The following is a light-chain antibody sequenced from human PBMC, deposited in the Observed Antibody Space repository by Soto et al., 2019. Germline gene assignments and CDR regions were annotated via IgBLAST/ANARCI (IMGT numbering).Light chain of an antibody. CDR1: KLGDKY. CDR3: PWWQSSKVP. J-gene: IGLJ2*01. V-gene: IGLV3-1*01. CDR2: QDS. Sequence: SYELTQPPSVAVSPGQTASITCSGDKLGDKYTCWYQQKPGQSPVLVIYQDSKRPSGIPERFSGSNSGNTATLHIRGTQPMDEANYYCPWWQSSKVPFGAGTKLT.